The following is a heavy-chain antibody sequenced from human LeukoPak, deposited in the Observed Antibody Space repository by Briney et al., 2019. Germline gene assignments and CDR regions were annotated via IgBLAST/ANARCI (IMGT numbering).Heavy chain of an antibody. V-gene: IGHV3-23*01. J-gene: IGHJ5*02. D-gene: IGHD4-11*01. CDR1: GFTFSSYA. CDR2: ISGSGGST. Sequence: GGSLSLSCSASGFTFSSYAMSWVRQAPGKGLEWVSGISGSGGSTYYADSVKGRYTISRDNSKNTLYLQMNSLRAEDTAVYYCAKGLQGYSSSWCDPWGQGTLVTVSS. CDR3: AKGLQGYSSSWCDP.